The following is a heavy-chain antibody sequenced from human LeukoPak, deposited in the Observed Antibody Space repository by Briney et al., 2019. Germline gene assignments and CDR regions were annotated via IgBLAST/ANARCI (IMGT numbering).Heavy chain of an antibody. Sequence: SVRVSCKASVGTFSSYAISWVRQAPGQGLEWMGGIIPIFGTANYAQKFQGRVTITADESTSTAYMELSGLRSKDTAVYYCTKGDIMITFGGAFDIWGQGTMVTVSS. J-gene: IGHJ3*02. CDR3: TKGDIMITFGGAFDI. CDR2: IIPIFGTA. CDR1: VGTFSSYA. V-gene: IGHV1-69*13. D-gene: IGHD3-16*01.